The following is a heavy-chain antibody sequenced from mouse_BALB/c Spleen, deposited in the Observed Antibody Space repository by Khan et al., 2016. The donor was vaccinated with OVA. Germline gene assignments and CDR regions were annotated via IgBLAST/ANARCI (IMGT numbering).Heavy chain of an antibody. CDR3: ARGTTTSYWYFDV. D-gene: IGHD1-1*01. J-gene: IGHJ1*01. CDR1: GYSLTSYW. Sequence: QVQLQQPGAELVRPGASVKLSCKTSGYSLTSYWMNWVQQRPGQGLEWIGMIHPSDSETRLNQKFKDKATLTVDKSSSTVYIQISSPTSEDSAVYYCARGTTTSYWYFDVWGAGTTVTVSS. CDR2: IHPSDSET. V-gene: IGHV1-61*01.